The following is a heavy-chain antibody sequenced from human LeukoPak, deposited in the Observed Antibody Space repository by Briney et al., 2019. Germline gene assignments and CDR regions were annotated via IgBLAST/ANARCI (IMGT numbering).Heavy chain of an antibody. Sequence: PSETLSLTCAVSGGSISSSNWWWWVRQPPGKGLEWIGEIYHSGSTNYNPSLKSRVTISVDKSKNQFSLKLSSVTAADTAVYYCAGRLWRRDGYNLSAFDIWGQGTMVTVSS. D-gene: IGHD5-24*01. CDR1: GGSISSSNW. CDR3: AGRLWRRDGYNLSAFDI. J-gene: IGHJ3*02. V-gene: IGHV4-4*02. CDR2: IYHSGST.